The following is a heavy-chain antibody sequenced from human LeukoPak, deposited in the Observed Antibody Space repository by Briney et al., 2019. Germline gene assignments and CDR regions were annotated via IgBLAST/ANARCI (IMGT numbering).Heavy chain of an antibody. CDR2: ITDSSSSI. V-gene: IGHV3-48*01. CDR1: GFSFSSYS. Sequence: GGSLRLSCAASGFSFSSYSLNWVRQAPGKGLEWLSYITDSSSSIFYADSVKGRFTISRDNAKNSLYLQMNSLRAEDTAIYYCARDRPHSGYDFDYWGQGTLVTVSS. J-gene: IGHJ4*02. CDR3: ARDRPHSGYDFDY. D-gene: IGHD5-12*01.